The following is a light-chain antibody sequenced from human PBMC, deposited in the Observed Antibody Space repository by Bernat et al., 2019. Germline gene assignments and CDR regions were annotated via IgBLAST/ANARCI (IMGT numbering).Light chain of an antibody. J-gene: IGLJ2*01. CDR1: SNDVGGYNY. Sequence: QSALTQPPSASGSPGQSVTISCTGTSNDVGGYNYVSWLQQHPGKAPKLIFYEVTRLPAGVPDRFSGSKSGNTASLTVSGLQAEDEADYYCSSYAGSNNLIFGGGTKLTVL. CDR2: EVT. V-gene: IGLV2-8*01. CDR3: SSYAGSNNLI.